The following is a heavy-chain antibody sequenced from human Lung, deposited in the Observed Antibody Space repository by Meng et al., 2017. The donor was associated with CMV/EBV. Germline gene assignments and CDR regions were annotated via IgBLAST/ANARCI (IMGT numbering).Heavy chain of an antibody. J-gene: IGHJ4*02. D-gene: IGHD3-3*01. CDR2: INHSGST. Sequence: SXTXSLXXAVYGGSFSGYYRSWIRQPPGKGLEWIGEINHSGSTNYNPSLKSRVTISVDTSKNQFSLKLSSVTAADTAVYYCARGGFTYDFWSGYDFDYWGQGTXVTVSS. CDR1: GGSFSGYY. V-gene: IGHV4-34*01. CDR3: ARGGFTYDFWSGYDFDY.